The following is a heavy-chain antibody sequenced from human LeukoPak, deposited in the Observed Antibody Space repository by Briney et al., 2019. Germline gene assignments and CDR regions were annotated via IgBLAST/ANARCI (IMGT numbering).Heavy chain of an antibody. CDR1: GFTFSSYS. D-gene: IGHD2-15*01. V-gene: IGHV3-21*04. CDR2: ISSSSSYI. CDR3: AKTPNIVAFYYFDY. Sequence: PGGSLRLSCAASGFTFSSYSMNWVRQAPGKGLEWVSSISSSSSYIYYADSVKGRFTISRDNAKNSLYLQMNSLRAEDTAVYYCAKTPNIVAFYYFDYWGQGTLVTVSS. J-gene: IGHJ4*02.